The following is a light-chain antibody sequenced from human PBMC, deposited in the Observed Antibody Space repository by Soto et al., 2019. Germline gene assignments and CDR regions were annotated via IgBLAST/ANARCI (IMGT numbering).Light chain of an antibody. V-gene: IGKV3-15*01. CDR2: GSA. CDR1: QSVCSS. J-gene: IGKJ1*01. CDR3: PQHHSWTA. Sequence: PSVLKKERATLSCRASQSVCSSLAWYQQRPGQAPRLLIYGSATRAAGIPDIFSGSGSGTEFTLTISIQQSEDSAVYFRPQHHSWTAFGQATIVHIK.